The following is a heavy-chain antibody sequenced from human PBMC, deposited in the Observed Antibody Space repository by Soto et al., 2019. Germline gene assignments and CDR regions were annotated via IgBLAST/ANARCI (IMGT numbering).Heavy chain of an antibody. V-gene: IGHV4-34*01. CDR2: INHSGST. J-gene: IGHJ4*02. Sequence: PSETLSLTCAVYGGSFSGYYWIWIRQPPGKGLEWIGEINHSGSTNYNPSLKSRVTISVDTSKNQFSLKLSSVTAADTAVYYCARGRRWLVGYFDYWGQGTLVTVSS. CDR3: ARGRRWLVGYFDY. CDR1: GGSFSGYY. D-gene: IGHD2-15*01.